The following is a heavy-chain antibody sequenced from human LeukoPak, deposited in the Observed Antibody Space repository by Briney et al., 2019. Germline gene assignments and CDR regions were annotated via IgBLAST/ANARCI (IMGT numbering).Heavy chain of an antibody. D-gene: IGHD1-7*01. CDR3: ARGTAYPHRAFDI. CDR1: GFTFSSFA. Sequence: PGGSLRLSCAASGFTFSSFAMNWVRQAPGKGLEWVSYITSSGSAIYYVDSVKGRFTISRDNAKNSLYLQMNSLRAEDTAVYYCARGTAYPHRAFDIWGQGTVITVSS. CDR2: ITSSGSAI. J-gene: IGHJ3*02. V-gene: IGHV3-48*03.